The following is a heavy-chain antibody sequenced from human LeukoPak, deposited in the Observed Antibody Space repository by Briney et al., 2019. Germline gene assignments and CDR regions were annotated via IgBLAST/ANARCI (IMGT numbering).Heavy chain of an antibody. CDR1: GYTFTGYY. D-gene: IGHD6-13*01. J-gene: IGHJ4*02. V-gene: IGHV1-2*06. CDR3: ARDTHSSAAGDFDY. Sequence: GASVKVSCKASGYTFTGYYMHWVRQAPGQGFEWMGRINPNSGGTNYAQKFQGRVTMTRDTSISTAYMELSTLRSDDTAVYYCARDTHSSAAGDFDYWGQGTLVTVSS. CDR2: INPNSGGT.